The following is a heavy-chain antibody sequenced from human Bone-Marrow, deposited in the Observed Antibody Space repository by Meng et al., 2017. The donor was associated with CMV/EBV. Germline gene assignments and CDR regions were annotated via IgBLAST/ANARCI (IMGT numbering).Heavy chain of an antibody. J-gene: IGHJ6*02. V-gene: IGHV4-59*12. CDR2: IYYSGST. Sequence: GSLRLSCTVSGGSISSYYWSWIRQPPGKGLEWIGYIYYSGSTNYNPSLKSRVTISVDTSKNQFSLKLSSVTAADTAMYYCARERSLSSSYYGMDVWGQGTTVTVSS. D-gene: IGHD2-15*01. CDR1: GGSISSYY. CDR3: ARERSLSSSYYGMDV.